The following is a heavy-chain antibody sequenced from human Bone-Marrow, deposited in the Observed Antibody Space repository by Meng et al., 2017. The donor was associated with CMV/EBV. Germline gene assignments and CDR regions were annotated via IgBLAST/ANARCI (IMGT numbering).Heavy chain of an antibody. V-gene: IGHV4-4*02. D-gene: IGHD3-9*01. CDR3: ARRYYDILTGSRLYFDY. Sequence: AISSSNWRSWVRQPPGKGLEWIGEIYHSGSTNYNPSLKSRVTISVDKSKNQFSLKLSSVTAADTAVYYCARRYYDILTGSRLYFDYWGQGTLVTVSS. J-gene: IGHJ4*02. CDR1: AISSSNW. CDR2: IYHSGST.